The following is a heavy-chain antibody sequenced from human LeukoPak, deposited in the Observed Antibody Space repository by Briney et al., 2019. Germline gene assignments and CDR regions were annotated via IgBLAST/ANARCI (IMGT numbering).Heavy chain of an antibody. Sequence: SQTLSLTCTLASGSLSSSRDYWDRLRQPPGTGLDWSANIYYSRSTYYSPSLKSRVTISVDTSKNQFFLKLSSVTAADIAVYYCANLISPGWFDTGGQGTLVTVSP. CDR1: SGSLSSSRDY. V-gene: IGHV4-39*01. CDR2: IYYSRST. D-gene: IGHD1-14*01. J-gene: IGHJ5*02. CDR3: ANLISPGWFDT.